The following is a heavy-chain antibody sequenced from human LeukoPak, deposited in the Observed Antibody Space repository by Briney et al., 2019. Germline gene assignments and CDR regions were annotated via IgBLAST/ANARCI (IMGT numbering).Heavy chain of an antibody. CDR1: GFTFSSYG. J-gene: IGHJ6*04. CDR2: ISYDGSNK. CDR3: AKEDIVVVPAAIRRSYYYGMDV. D-gene: IGHD2-2*01. Sequence: GRSLRLSCAASGFTFSSYGMHWVRQAPGKGLEWVAVISYDGSNKYYADSVKGRFTISRDNSKNTLYLQMNSLRAEDTAVYYCAKEDIVVVPAAIRRSYYYGMDVWGKGTTVTVSS. V-gene: IGHV3-30*18.